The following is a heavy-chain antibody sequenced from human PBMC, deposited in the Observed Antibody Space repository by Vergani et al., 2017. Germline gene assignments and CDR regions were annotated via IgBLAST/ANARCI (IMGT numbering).Heavy chain of an antibody. CDR3: TKDNVYGGNSGLDY. D-gene: IGHD4-23*01. CDR1: GFTFDDYA. V-gene: IGHV3-9*01. CDR2: ISWNSDSI. Sequence: EVQLVESGGGLVQPGRSLRLSCAASGFTFDDYAMHWVRQAPGKGLEWVSGISWNSDSIGYADSVKGRFTISRDNAKNSLYLQMNSLRTEDTALYYCTKDNVYGGNSGLDYWGQGTLVTVSA. J-gene: IGHJ4*02.